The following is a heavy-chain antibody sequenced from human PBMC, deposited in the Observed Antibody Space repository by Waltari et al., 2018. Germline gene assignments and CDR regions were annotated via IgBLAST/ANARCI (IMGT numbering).Heavy chain of an antibody. V-gene: IGHV4-39*01. J-gene: IGHJ3*01. CDR2: ISYAVTT. D-gene: IGHD5-12*01. CDR3: ATYIGASVGTAAFDV. Sequence: WSWIRQPPGQGREWIGTISYAVTTYTNPSLRSRLTMSRDTSKNQLSLTLGSTTAADTAVYYCATYIGASVGTAAFDVWGQGTMVTVSS.